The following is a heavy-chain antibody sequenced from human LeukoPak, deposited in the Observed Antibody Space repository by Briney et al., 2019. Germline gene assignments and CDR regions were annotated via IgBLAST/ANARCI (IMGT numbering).Heavy chain of an antibody. CDR1: GFTFSSYS. Sequence: GGSLRLSCAASGFTFSSYSMNWVRQAPGKGLEWVSSISSSSSYIYYADSVRGRFTISRDNTKNSLYLQMSSLRAEDTAVYYCATDRGWRTSGYYLYYFEYWGQGTLVTFSS. V-gene: IGHV3-21*01. CDR3: ATDRGWRTSGYYLYYFEY. CDR2: ISSSSSYI. J-gene: IGHJ4*02. D-gene: IGHD3-3*01.